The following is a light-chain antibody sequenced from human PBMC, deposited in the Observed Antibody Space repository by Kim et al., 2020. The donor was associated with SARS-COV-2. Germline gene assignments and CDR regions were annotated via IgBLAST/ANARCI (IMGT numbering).Light chain of an antibody. CDR2: VNSDGSH. V-gene: IGLV4-69*01. CDR3: QTWGTGILV. J-gene: IGLJ2*01. CDR1: SGHSSYV. Sequence: ASVKLTCTLSSGHSSYVIAWHQQQPEKGPRYLMKVNSDGSHTKGDGIPDRFSGSSSGAERYLTISSLQSEDEADYYCQTWGTGILVFGGGTQLTVL.